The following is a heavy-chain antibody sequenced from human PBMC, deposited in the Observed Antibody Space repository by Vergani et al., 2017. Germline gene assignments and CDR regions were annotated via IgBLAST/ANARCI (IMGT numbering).Heavy chain of an antibody. Sequence: EVQLVESGGGLVQPGGSLRLSCAASGFSFSDYNMNWVRQAPGKGLEWVSFISSSSATIYYADSVKGRFTISRDNAKKSLYLQMNSLRAEDTAVYYCASPINYDFWSGYATGYYYYMDVWGKGTTVTVSS. CDR3: ASPINYDFWSGYATGYYYYMDV. V-gene: IGHV3-48*04. CDR1: GFSFSDYN. CDR2: ISSSSATI. J-gene: IGHJ6*03. D-gene: IGHD3-3*01.